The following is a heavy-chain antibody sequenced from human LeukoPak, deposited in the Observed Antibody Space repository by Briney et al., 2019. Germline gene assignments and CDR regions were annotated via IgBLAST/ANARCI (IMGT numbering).Heavy chain of an antibody. D-gene: IGHD6-19*01. CDR3: TTDLDSYSSGWWAFDY. Sequence: GGSLRLSCAASGFTFSSYAMSWVRQAPGKGLEWVSAISGSGGSTYYADSVKGRFTISRDNSKNTLYLQMNSLKTEDTAAYYCTTDLDSYSSGWWAFDYWGQGTLVTVSS. CDR1: GFTFSSYA. CDR2: ISGSGGST. V-gene: IGHV3-23*01. J-gene: IGHJ4*02.